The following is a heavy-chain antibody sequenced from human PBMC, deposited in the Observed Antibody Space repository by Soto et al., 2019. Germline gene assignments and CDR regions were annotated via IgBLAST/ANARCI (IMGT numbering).Heavy chain of an antibody. CDR3: ARDPPLWFGESSYGMDV. CDR1: GGSISSGGYY. CDR2: IYYSGST. V-gene: IGHV4-31*03. Sequence: QVQLQESGPGLVKPSQTLSLTCTVSGGSISSGGYYWSWIRQHPGKGLEWIGYIYYSGSTYYNPSLKSRVTISVDTSKNQFALKLSSVTAADTAVYYCARDPPLWFGESSYGMDVWGQGTTVTVSS. J-gene: IGHJ6*02. D-gene: IGHD3-10*01.